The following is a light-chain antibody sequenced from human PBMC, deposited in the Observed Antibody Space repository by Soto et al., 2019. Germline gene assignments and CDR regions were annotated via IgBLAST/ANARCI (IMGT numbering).Light chain of an antibody. CDR2: AAS. CDR1: QRVDTN. J-gene: IGKJ3*01. V-gene: IGKV1-39*01. CDR3: QQDLRPPLT. Sequence: RMTQSQSSRSAFVGDTVTLTCRPSQRVDTNLKWYQQKPGKAPGLLIYAASTLQSGVPSRFSASGSGTDFTLTISSLQPEDFATYYCQQDLRPPLTFGPGTKVDIK.